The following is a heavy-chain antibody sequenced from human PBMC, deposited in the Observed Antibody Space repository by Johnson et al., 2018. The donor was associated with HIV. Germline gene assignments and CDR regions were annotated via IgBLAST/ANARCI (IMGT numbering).Heavy chain of an antibody. CDR3: ARDGFMVQGADAFDI. J-gene: IGHJ3*02. CDR1: GFTFSSYA. V-gene: IGHV3-30*04. D-gene: IGHD3-10*01. Sequence: QVQLVESGGGLVKPGGSLRLSCAASGFTFSSYAMHWVRQAPCKGLEWVAVIWYDGSNKNYTESVKGRFSISRDNSKNTLYLQMNSLRAEDTALYYCARDGFMVQGADAFDIWGQGTMVTVSS. CDR2: IWYDGSNK.